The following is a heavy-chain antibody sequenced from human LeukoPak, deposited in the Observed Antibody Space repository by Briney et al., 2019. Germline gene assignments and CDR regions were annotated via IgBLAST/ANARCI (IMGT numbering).Heavy chain of an antibody. CDR2: ISYSGST. V-gene: IGHV4-31*03. J-gene: IGHJ3*02. CDR1: GDSISRGGYY. Sequence: TSETLSLTCTVSGDSISRGGYYWSWIRQHPGKGLEWIGSISYSGSTYSKSSLKSRLTISADTSKNQFSLRLNSVTAADTAVYYCARIPLVWSSPKGAFDIWGQGTMVTVSS. CDR3: ARIPLVWSSPKGAFDI. D-gene: IGHD3-10*01.